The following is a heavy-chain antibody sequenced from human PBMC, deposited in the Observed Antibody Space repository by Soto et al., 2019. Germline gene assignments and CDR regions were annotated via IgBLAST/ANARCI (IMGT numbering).Heavy chain of an antibody. V-gene: IGHV1-46*03. CDR2: INPSGGST. J-gene: IGHJ6*03. CDR1: GYSFTSYY. CDR3: ARTLKDYYYMDV. Sequence: QVQLVQSGAEVKKTGDSVKVSCKASGYSFTSYYMHWVRQAPGQGLEWMGIINPSGGSTSYAQKFPGRVTMTRDTSTSTVYMELSSLRSEDTAVYYCARTLKDYYYMDVWGRGTTVTVSS.